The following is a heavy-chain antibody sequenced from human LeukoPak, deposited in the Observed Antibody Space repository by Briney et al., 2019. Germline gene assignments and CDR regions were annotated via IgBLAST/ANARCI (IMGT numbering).Heavy chain of an antibody. D-gene: IGHD1-26*01. CDR2: IYYGGTT. Sequence: PSETLSLTCIVSGVSISSGDYYWSWIRQPPGKDLEWIGCIYYGGTTFYNPSLKGRVSMSMDTSKNQFSLKLSSVTAADTAVYSCARSPVGASCFDYWGRGSLVTVSS. CDR1: GVSISSGDYY. V-gene: IGHV4-30-4*08. J-gene: IGHJ4*02. CDR3: ARSPVGASCFDY.